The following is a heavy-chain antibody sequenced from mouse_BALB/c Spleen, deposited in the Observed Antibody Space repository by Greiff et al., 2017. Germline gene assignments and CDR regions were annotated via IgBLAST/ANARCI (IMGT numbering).Heavy chain of an antibody. CDR3: ASYDGYFYWYFDV. V-gene: IGHV1-67*01. CDR2: ISTYSGNT. CDR1: GYTFTDYA. J-gene: IGHJ1*01. Sequence: VQLQQSGPELVRPGVSVKISCKGSGYTFTDYAMHWVKQSHAKSLEWIGVISTYSGNTNYNQKFKGKATMTVDKSSSTAYMELARLTSEDSAIYYCASYDGYFYWYFDVWGAGTTVTVSS. D-gene: IGHD2-3*01.